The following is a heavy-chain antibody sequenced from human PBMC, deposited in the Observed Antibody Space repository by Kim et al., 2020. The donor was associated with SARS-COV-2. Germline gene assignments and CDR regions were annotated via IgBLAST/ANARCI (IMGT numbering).Heavy chain of an antibody. V-gene: IGHV3-30*18. J-gene: IGHJ3*02. CDR2: ISFDGSKR. CDR1: RFTFSDYD. D-gene: IGHD1-20*01. Sequence: GGSLRLSCGASRFTFSDYDMHWVRQPPGKGLEWVAVISFDGSKRHYADHVKGRFTVSRDNFEDTLFLQMNSLRPEDTAIYYCAKVAFNWNREDGLDMWG. CDR3: AKVAFNWNREDGLDM.